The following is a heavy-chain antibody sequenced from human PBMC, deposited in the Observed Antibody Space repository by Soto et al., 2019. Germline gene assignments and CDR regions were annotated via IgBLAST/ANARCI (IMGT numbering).Heavy chain of an antibody. CDR1: GFTLSSYN. V-gene: IGHV3-21*01. Sequence: EVQVMESGGGLVKPGGSLRLSCAASGFTLSSYNMNWVRQAPGKGLEWVSSISSSGSYIYYTDSVKGRFTISRDNAKNSLYLQMNSLRAEDTAVYYCARDGCSGSSCTVATTMVLFAFDIWGQGTMVTVSS. CDR2: ISSSGSYI. CDR3: ARDGCSGSSCTVATTMVLFAFDI. D-gene: IGHD2-15*01. J-gene: IGHJ3*02.